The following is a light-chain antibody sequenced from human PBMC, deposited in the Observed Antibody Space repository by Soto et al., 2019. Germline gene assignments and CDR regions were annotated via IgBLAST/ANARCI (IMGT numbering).Light chain of an antibody. CDR3: QQSYSTPLT. V-gene: IGKV1-39*01. CDR2: AAS. J-gene: IGKJ4*01. Sequence: DIPMAQSPSSLSGSVGEIVTITCRASQGISSYLNWYQQKPGKAPKLMIYAASSLQSGVPSRFSGSGSGTDCTLTISSLQPEDVSTYYCQQSYSTPLTFGGGTKVDI. CDR1: QGISSY.